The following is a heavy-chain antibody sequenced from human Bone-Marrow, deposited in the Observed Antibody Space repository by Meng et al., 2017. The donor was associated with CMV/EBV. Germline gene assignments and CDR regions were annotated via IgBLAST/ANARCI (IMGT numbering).Heavy chain of an antibody. Sequence: QVQLQQWGAGLLKPSETLSLTCAVYGGSFSGYYWSWIRQPPGKGPEWIGEIKHSGDTNYNPSLKSRVTISLDMSKNQFSLNLKSVTAADTAVYFCARDEEGILGHWGQGTLVTVSS. CDR3: ARDEEGILGH. J-gene: IGHJ4*02. V-gene: IGHV4-34*01. D-gene: IGHD3-16*01. CDR1: GGSFSGYY. CDR2: IKHSGDT.